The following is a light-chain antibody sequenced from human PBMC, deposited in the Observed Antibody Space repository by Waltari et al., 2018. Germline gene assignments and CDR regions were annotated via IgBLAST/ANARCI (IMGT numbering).Light chain of an antibody. J-gene: IGLJ3*02. CDR1: TSNIGRNS. CDR3: AAWDDSLNAWI. V-gene: IGLV1-44*01. CDR2: RSD. Sequence: QSLLTQPPSISGAPGQRVTISCSGGTSNIGRNSVNWHEQVPGTAPKLLIFRSDPRPSGVSDRFSGSKSGTSASLTITGLLSADETDYICAAWDDSLNAWIFGGGTRLTVL.